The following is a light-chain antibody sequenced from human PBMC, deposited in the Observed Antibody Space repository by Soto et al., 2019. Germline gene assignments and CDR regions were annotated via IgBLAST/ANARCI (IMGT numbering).Light chain of an antibody. CDR2: EVS. Sequence: QSALTQPPSASGSPGQSVTISCTGTSSDVGGYNYVSWYQQHPGRAPKLMIYEVSKRPSGVPGRFSGSKSGNTASLTVSGLQAEDEADYYCSSYAGSNNGVFGGGTQLTVL. CDR1: SSDVGGYNY. J-gene: IGLJ3*02. CDR3: SSYAGSNNGV. V-gene: IGLV2-8*01.